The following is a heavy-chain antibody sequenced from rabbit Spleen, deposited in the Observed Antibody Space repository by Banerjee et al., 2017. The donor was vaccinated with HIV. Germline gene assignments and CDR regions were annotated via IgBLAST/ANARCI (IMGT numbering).Heavy chain of an antibody. J-gene: IGHJ6*01. CDR2: IEGASSTFS. D-gene: IGHD8-1*01. CDR3: ARDSGSSFSSYGMDL. V-gene: IGHV1S45*01. Sequence: QEQLEESGGDLVKPEGSLTLTCTASGVSFSSNHYMCWVRQAPGKGLEWIACIEGASSTFSYFASWAKGRFTISKTSSTTVTLQMTGLTAADTATYFCARDSGSSFSSYGMDLWGPGTLVTVS. CDR1: GVSFSSNHY.